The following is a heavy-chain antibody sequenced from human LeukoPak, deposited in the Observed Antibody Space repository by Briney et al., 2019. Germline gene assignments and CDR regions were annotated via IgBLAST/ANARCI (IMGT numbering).Heavy chain of an antibody. CDR2: ISYDGSTK. Sequence: PGRSLRLSCAASGFTFSSYGMHWVRQAPGKGLEWVAVISYDGSTKHYPDSVKGRFTISRDNSKNTQSLQMNSLRAEDTAVYYCLGYCSGGNCYSGGYWGQGTLVTVSS. CDR1: GFTFSSYG. CDR3: LGYCSGGNCYSGGY. D-gene: IGHD2-15*01. J-gene: IGHJ4*02. V-gene: IGHV3-30*03.